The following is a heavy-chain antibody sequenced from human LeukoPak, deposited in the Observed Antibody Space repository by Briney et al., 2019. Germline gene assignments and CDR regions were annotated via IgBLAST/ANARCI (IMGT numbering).Heavy chain of an antibody. J-gene: IGHJ4*02. CDR2: INPNSGGT. D-gene: IGHD5-18*01. V-gene: IGHV1-2*02. CDR3: ARADWDTAMIDY. Sequence: ASVKVSCKASGYTFTGYYMHWVRQAPGQGLEWMGWINPNSGGTNYAQKFQGRVTMTRDTSISTAYMELSRLRSDDTAVYYCARADWDTAMIDYWGRGTLVTVSS. CDR1: GYTFTGYY.